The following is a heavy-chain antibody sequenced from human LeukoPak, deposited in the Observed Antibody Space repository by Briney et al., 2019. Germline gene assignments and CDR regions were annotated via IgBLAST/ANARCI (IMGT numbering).Heavy chain of an antibody. CDR3: ARLDNCAWDFDY. D-gene: IGHD1-1*01. J-gene: IGHJ4*02. Sequence: SETLSLTCAVSGYSMNSGYYWGWLRQTPGKGLEWIGSMYHSGTTFYNPSLKSRFTISIDTSKNNLSLRLDSVTAADTAVYYCARLDNCAWDFDYWGQGTLVTVSS. CDR2: MYHSGTT. CDR1: GYSMNSGYY. V-gene: IGHV4-38-2*01.